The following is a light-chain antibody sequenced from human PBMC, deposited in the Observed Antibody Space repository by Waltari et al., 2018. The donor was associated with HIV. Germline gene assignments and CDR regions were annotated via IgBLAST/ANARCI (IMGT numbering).Light chain of an antibody. CDR3: QQSDSFPYT. CDR1: QSITYF. V-gene: IGKV1-39*01. CDR2: GAS. Sequence: DIQMTQSPSPLSASVGDTVVISCRASQSITYFLNWYQLKPGKAPALLISGASSLQSGVPSRFVGSGSGTDFTLTIKNLQPGDLATYFCQQSDSFPYTFGPGTKLDI. J-gene: IGKJ2*01.